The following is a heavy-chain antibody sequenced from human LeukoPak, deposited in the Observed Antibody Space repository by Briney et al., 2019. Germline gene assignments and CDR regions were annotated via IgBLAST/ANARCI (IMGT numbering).Heavy chain of an antibody. CDR2: ISGTSTYI. Sequence: GGSLRLSCAGSGFTFSTYSMNWVRQAPGKGLEWVSSISGTSTYIYYADSVKGRFTISRDNSKNTLYLQMNSLRAEDTAVYYCAKDSLGVSGFDYWGQGTLVTVSS. D-gene: IGHD3-10*01. V-gene: IGHV3-21*04. J-gene: IGHJ4*02. CDR3: AKDSLGVSGFDY. CDR1: GFTFSTYS.